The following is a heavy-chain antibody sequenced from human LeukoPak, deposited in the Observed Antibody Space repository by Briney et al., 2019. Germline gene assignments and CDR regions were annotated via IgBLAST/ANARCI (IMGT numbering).Heavy chain of an antibody. Sequence: SETLSLTCAVSGGSISSGGYSWSWIRQPPGKGLEWIGYIYYSGSTYYNPSLKSRVTISVDTSKNQFSLKLSSVTAADTAVYYCARDSVPMVRGAPDLYNWFDPWGQGTLVTVSS. CDR3: ARDSVPMVRGAPDLYNWFDP. CDR2: IYYSGST. D-gene: IGHD3-10*01. V-gene: IGHV4-30-4*07. CDR1: GGSISSGGYS. J-gene: IGHJ5*02.